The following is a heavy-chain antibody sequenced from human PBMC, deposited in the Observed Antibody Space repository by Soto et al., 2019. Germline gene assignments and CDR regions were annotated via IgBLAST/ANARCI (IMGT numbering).Heavy chain of an antibody. CDR2: IFNSGTT. CDR1: GASTVSHYH. J-gene: IGHJ4*02. V-gene: IGHV4-31*02. D-gene: IGHD1-26*01. Sequence: QVQLQESGPGLVKPSQTLSLTCSVSGASTVSHYHWTWIRQPPGKGLEWMGYIFNSGTTFYNPSLTSRLSISLDTSGNHFSLELRSVTAADTAVYYCALALGPTTGLDYWGQGTQVTVSS. CDR3: ALALGPTTGLDY.